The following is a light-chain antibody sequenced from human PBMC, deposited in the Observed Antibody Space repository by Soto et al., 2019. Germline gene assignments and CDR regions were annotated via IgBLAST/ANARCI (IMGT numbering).Light chain of an antibody. CDR3: QQYGSSPPIT. CDR1: HSVSSSY. V-gene: IGKV3-20*01. Sequence: EIVLTQSPGTLSLSPGERATLSCGASHSVSSSYLAWYQQKPGQAPRLLIYGASSRATGIPDRFSGSGSGTDVTLTISRLEPEDFAVYYCQQYGSSPPITFGQGTRLEIK. CDR2: GAS. J-gene: IGKJ5*01.